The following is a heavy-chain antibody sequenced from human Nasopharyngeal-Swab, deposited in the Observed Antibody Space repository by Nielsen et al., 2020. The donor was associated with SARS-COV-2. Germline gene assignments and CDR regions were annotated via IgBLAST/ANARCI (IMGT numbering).Heavy chain of an antibody. V-gene: IGHV3-33*01. CDR2: IWYDGSNK. CDR1: GFTFSSYG. J-gene: IGHJ4*02. D-gene: IGHD3-10*01. Sequence: GESLKISCATSGFTFSSYGMHWVRQAPGKGLEWVAAIWYDGSNKYYADSVKGRFTISRDNSKNTLYLQMNSLRAEDTAVYYCAREYWELTKGAFDYWGQGTLVTVSS. CDR3: AREYWELTKGAFDY.